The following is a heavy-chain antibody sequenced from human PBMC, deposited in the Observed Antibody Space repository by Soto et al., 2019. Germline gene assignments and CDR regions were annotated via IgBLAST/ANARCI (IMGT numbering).Heavy chain of an antibody. V-gene: IGHV1-18*01. J-gene: IGHJ4*02. CDR1: GYTFTSYG. D-gene: IGHD3-22*01. CDR3: ARVKTYYYDSKGYYFYF. Sequence: QVQLVQSGAEVKKPGASVKVSCKAPGYTFTSYGITWVRQAPGQGLEWMGWISAYNGNTNYAQKLQGRVTMTTDTTKSTDYMELRSLRSDDTALDYCARVKTYYYDSKGYYFYFWGQGTLVTVSS. CDR2: ISAYNGNT.